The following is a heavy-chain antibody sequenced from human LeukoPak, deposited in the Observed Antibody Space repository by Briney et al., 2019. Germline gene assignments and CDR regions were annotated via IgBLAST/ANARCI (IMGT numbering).Heavy chain of an antibody. D-gene: IGHD1-26*01. CDR3: ARDSPFEWDVFGDSFDI. J-gene: IGHJ3*02. CDR1: GYSISSGYF. V-gene: IGHV4-38-2*02. CDR2: IYQRATV. Sequence: SETLSLTCNVSGYSISSGYFWGWVRQPPGKGLEWIGSIYQRATVHYNPSLKSRVTISLDTSKNQFSLNLRSMKASDTAVYYCARDSPFEWDVFGDSFDIWGQGTVVTVSS.